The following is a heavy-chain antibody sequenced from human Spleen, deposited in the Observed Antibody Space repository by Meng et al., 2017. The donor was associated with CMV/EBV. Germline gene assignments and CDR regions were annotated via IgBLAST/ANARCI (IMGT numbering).Heavy chain of an antibody. V-gene: IGHV1-69*12. D-gene: IGHD3-16*01. CDR3: AREGTRPVGGTFDY. Sequence: QVQLVQSGADVKKPGSSVKVSCKAPGGTFSSYAISWVRQAPGQGLEWMGGIIPIFGTANYAQKFQGRVTITADESTSTAYMELSSLRSEDTAVYYCAREGTRPVGGTFDYWGKGTLVTVSS. J-gene: IGHJ4*02. CDR1: GGTFSSYA. CDR2: IIPIFGTA.